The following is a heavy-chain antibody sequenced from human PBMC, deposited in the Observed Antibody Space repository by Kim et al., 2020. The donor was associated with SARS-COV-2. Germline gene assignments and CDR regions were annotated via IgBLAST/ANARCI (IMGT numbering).Heavy chain of an antibody. CDR2: ISYDGSNK. J-gene: IGHJ6*02. D-gene: IGHD5-12*01. CDR3: ARAYYGGYVHGMDV. CDR1: GFTFSSYA. V-gene: IGHV3-30-3*01. Sequence: GGSLRLSCAASGFTFSSYAMNWVRQAPGKGLEWVAVISYDGSNKYYADSVKGRFTISRDNSKNTLYLQMNSLRAEDTAVYYCARAYYGGYVHGMDVWGQGTSDTVSS.